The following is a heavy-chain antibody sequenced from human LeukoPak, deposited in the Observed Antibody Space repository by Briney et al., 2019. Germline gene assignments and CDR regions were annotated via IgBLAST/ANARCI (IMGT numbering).Heavy chain of an antibody. CDR2: ISAYNGNT. Sequence: GASVKVSCKASGYTFTSYGISWVRQAPGQGLEWMGWISAYNGNTNYAQKPQGRVTMTTDTSTSTAYMELRSLRSDDTAVYYCARGEYYYGSGSYFAFDYWGQGTLVTVSS. CDR1: GYTFTSYG. D-gene: IGHD3-10*01. CDR3: ARGEYYYGSGSYFAFDY. V-gene: IGHV1-18*01. J-gene: IGHJ4*02.